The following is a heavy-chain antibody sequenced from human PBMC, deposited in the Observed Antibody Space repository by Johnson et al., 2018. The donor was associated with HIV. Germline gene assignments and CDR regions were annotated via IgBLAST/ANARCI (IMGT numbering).Heavy chain of an antibody. CDR2: MSYDGREK. Sequence: QVQLVESGGGVVQPGRSLRLSCAASGFKFSDFAMHWVRQIPGKGLEWVAVMSYDGREKYYTDSVKGRFTISRDNSKNTLYLEMNSLRAGDTAVYYCARDEGIEWELLPNAFDIWGQGTMVTVSS. CDR3: ARDEGIEWELLPNAFDI. V-gene: IGHV3-30*04. D-gene: IGHD1-26*01. J-gene: IGHJ3*02. CDR1: GFKFSDFA.